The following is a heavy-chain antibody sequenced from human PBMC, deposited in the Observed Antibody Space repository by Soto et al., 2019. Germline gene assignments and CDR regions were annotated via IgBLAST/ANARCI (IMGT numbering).Heavy chain of an antibody. CDR1: GFTFNNYG. Sequence: QVQLVESGGGVVQPGRSLRLSCAASGFTFNNYGMHWVRQAPGKGLEWVAVISYDGNNKYSADSVKGRFTISRDNSKNTLSLQMNSLRAEDTAVYYCAKSTRITVFGVPPADVWGQGTTVTVSS. J-gene: IGHJ6*02. CDR3: AKSTRITVFGVPPADV. CDR2: ISYDGNNK. V-gene: IGHV3-30*18. D-gene: IGHD3-3*01.